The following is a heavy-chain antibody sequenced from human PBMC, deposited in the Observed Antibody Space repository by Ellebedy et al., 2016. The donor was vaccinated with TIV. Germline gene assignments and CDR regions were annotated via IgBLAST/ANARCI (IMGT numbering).Heavy chain of an antibody. D-gene: IGHD1-26*01. J-gene: IGHJ4*02. CDR3: ARDRGGSYSPVDY. CDR1: GFTFSNYS. Sequence: GGSLRLSXAASGFTFSNYSMNWVRQAPGKGLEWVSSISSSSSYIYYADSVKGRFIISRDNAKNSLYLQMNSLRAEDTAGYYCARDRGGSYSPVDYWGQGTLVTVSS. V-gene: IGHV3-21*01. CDR2: ISSSSSYI.